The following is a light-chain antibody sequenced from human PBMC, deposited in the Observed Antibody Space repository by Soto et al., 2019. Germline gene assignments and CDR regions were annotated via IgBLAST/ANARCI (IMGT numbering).Light chain of an antibody. V-gene: IGLV2-14*01. J-gene: IGLJ2*01. Sequence: QSVLTQPASVSGSPGQSITISCTGTSSDVGGYNYVSWYQQHPDKAPKLMIYEVSNRPSGVSNRFSGSKSGNTASLTISGLQAEDEADYYCSSYTSGSTPVFGGGTQLTVL. CDR2: EVS. CDR1: SSDVGGYNY. CDR3: SSYTSGSTPV.